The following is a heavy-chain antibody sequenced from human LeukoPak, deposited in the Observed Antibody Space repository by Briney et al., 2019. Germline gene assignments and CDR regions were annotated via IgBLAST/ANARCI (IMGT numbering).Heavy chain of an antibody. CDR3: AKDHLGTVVTPFDY. CDR2: ISGSGGST. D-gene: IGHD2-15*01. CDR1: GFTFSSYA. Sequence: GGSLRLSCAASGFTFSSYAMSWARQAPGKGLEWVSAISGSGGSTYYADSVKGRFTISRDNSKNTLYLQMNSLRAEDTAVYYCAKDHLGTVVTPFDYWGQGTLVTVSS. J-gene: IGHJ4*02. V-gene: IGHV3-23*01.